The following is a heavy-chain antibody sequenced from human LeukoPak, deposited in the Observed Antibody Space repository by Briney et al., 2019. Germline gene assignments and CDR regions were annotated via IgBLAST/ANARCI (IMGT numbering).Heavy chain of an antibody. CDR1: GFTFSSYW. V-gene: IGHV3-30*03. Sequence: GGSLRLSCAASGFTFSSYWMHWVRQAPGKGLEWVAVISYDGSNKYYADSVKGRFTISRDNSKNTLYLQMNSLRAEDTAVYYCATLYYYGSGTPNDYWGQGTLVTVSS. D-gene: IGHD3-10*01. CDR3: ATLYYYGSGTPNDY. CDR2: ISYDGSNK. J-gene: IGHJ4*02.